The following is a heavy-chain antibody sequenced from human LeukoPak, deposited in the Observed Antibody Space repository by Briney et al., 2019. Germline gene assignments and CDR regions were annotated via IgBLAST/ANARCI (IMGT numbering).Heavy chain of an antibody. CDR2: ISSAGGYI. V-gene: IGHV3-21*01. CDR1: GLSFSSYS. Sequence: PGGSLRLSCAASGLSFSSYSMNWVRQAPGKGLEWVSSISSAGGYIHYADSVKGRFTISRDSAKNSLYLQMNSLRVEDTAIYYCARDEGSDYYYYYMDVWGKGTTVTVSS. CDR3: ARDEGSDYYYYYMDV. J-gene: IGHJ6*03. D-gene: IGHD6-19*01.